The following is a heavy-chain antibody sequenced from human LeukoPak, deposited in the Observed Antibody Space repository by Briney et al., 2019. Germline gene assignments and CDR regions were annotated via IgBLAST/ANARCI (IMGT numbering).Heavy chain of an antibody. CDR2: ISYSGST. CDR1: GVSIRSHY. J-gene: IGHJ4*02. V-gene: IGHV4-59*11. Sequence: SETLSLTCTVSGVSIRSHYWIWIRQPPGKGLEWIGHISYSGSTNYDPSLKSRVTISVDTSKNQFSLRLSSVTAADTAVYYCARDGEGDEGWDYWGQGTLVTVSS. CDR3: ARDGEGDEGWDY. D-gene: IGHD7-27*01.